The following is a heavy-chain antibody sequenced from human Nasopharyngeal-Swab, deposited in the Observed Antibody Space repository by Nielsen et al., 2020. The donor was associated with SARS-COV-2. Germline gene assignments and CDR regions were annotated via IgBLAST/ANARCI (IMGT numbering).Heavy chain of an antibody. CDR1: DDSITGGDYY. V-gene: IGHV4-30-4*01. J-gene: IGHJ4*02. CDR2: VYFTGGA. Sequence: SETLSLTCNVSDDSITGGDYYWSWVRQSAGKGLEWLGCVYFTGGAFFHPSLRSRLTMSIDTAKRQFFLNLRSATAADTAVYYCARSLRSFDSWGRGIMVTVSS. CDR3: ARSLRSFDS.